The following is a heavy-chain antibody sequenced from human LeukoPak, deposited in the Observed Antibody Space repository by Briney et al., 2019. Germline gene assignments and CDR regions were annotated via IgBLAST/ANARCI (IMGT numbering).Heavy chain of an antibody. Sequence: PGGSLRLSCAASGFTFSSYGMHWVRQAPGKGLEWVAVISYDGSNKYYADSVKGRFTISRDNSKNTLYLQMNSLRAEDTAVYYCAKDSYYYGSGSSLIDYWGQGTLVTVSS. CDR1: GFTFSSYG. CDR2: ISYDGSNK. D-gene: IGHD3-10*01. CDR3: AKDSYYYGSGSSLIDY. V-gene: IGHV3-30*18. J-gene: IGHJ4*02.